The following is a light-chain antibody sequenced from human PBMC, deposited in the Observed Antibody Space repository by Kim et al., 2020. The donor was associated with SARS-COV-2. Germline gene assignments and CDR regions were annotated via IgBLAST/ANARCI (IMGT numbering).Light chain of an antibody. CDR1: QNINNY. Sequence: DIQMTQSPSTLSASVGDRVTITCRASQNINNYLAWYQQKPGKAPNLLMYGASTLESGVPSRFSGSGSGTEYTLTIRSLQPDDFATYYCQQYDSDYITFGGGTKLEI. CDR3: QQYDSDYIT. CDR2: GAS. V-gene: IGKV1-5*01. J-gene: IGKJ4*01.